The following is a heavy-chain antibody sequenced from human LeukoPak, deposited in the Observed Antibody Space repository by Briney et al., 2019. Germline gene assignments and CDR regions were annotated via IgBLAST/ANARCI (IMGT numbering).Heavy chain of an antibody. V-gene: IGHV1-2*02. CDR2: INPNSGGT. CDR3: ARTQDVDSSGYVDY. J-gene: IGHJ4*02. CDR1: GYTFTGYY. Sequence: ASVKVSCKASGYTFTGYYMHWVRQAPGQGLEWMGWINPNSGGTNYAQKFQGRVTMTRDTSTSTVYMELSSLRSEDTAVYYCARTQDVDSSGYVDYWGQGTLVTVSS. D-gene: IGHD3-22*01.